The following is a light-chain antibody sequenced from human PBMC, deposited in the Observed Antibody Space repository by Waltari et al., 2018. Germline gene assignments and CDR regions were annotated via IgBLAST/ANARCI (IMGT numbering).Light chain of an antibody. CDR1: QTISPW. CDR3: QHYKTSFRT. Sequence: DIQMTQSPSTLSASVGDRVTLTCRASQTISPWLAWHQQKTGKAPRLLIDKTSSLESGVPSRFSGGGSGTEFTLTISCLQPDDFATYYCQHYKTSFRTFGQGTRVEV. J-gene: IGKJ1*01. V-gene: IGKV1-5*03. CDR2: KTS.